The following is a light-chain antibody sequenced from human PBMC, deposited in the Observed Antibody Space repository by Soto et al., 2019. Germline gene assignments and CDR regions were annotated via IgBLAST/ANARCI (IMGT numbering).Light chain of an antibody. CDR1: QSVSSN. CDR3: QQYGSSPL. Sequence: EIVMTQFPATLSVSPGERATLSCRASQSVSSNLAWYQQKPGQAPRLLIYGASSRATGIPDRFSGSGSGTDFTLTISRLEPEDFAVYYCQQYGSSPLFGQGTKVDIK. V-gene: IGKV3-20*01. CDR2: GAS. J-gene: IGKJ1*01.